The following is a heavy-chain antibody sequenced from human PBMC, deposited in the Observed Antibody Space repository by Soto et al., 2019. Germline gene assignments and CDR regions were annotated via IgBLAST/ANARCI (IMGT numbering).Heavy chain of an antibody. V-gene: IGHV1-2*02. CDR1: GYTFTAYH. Sequence: QVQLVQSGAEVKEPGDSVRVSCEASGYTFTAYHIHWVRQAPGQGLEWMGWINPKFGDRTYAQDFQGRVSMTRDMSISTVYMELSRLNSDDTAIYYCARNMDYYYGRGSGNGHGVWGQGTTVTVFS. D-gene: IGHD3-10*02. J-gene: IGHJ6*02. CDR3: ARNMDYYYGRGSGNGHGV. CDR2: INPKFGDR.